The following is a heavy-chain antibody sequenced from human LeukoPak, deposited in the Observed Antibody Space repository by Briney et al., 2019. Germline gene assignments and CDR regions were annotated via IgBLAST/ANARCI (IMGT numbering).Heavy chain of an antibody. V-gene: IGHV3-23*01. CDR1: GFTFSSYG. CDR3: ARDYDYGFDY. Sequence: GGSLRLSCAASGFTFSSYGMSWVRQAPGKGLEWVSAISGSGGSTYYADSVKGRFTISRDNAKNSLYLQMNSLRAEDTAVYYCARDYDYGFDYWGQGTLVTVSS. J-gene: IGHJ4*02. D-gene: IGHD4-17*01. CDR2: ISGSGGST.